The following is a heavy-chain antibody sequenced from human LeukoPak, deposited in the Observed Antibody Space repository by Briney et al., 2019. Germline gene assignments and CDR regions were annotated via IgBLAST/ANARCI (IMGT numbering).Heavy chain of an antibody. Sequence: ASETLSLTCTVSGGSISSYYWSWIRQPPGKGLEWIGYIYYSGSTNYNPSLKSRVTISVDTSKNQFSLKLSSVTAPDTAVYYCARLIGLGEVSPYFDSWGQGRLVTVSS. CDR2: IYYSGST. J-gene: IGHJ4*02. D-gene: IGHD3-16*02. V-gene: IGHV4-59*01. CDR1: GGSISSYY. CDR3: ARLIGLGEVSPYFDS.